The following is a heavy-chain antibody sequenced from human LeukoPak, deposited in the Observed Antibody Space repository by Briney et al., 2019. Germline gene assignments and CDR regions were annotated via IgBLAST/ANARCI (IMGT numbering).Heavy chain of an antibody. J-gene: IGHJ3*02. CDR1: GFTFSSYS. Sequence: GGSLRLSCAASGFTFSSYSIDWVRQAPGKGLEWLSYISSSSSTIYYADSVKGRFTISRDNAKNSLYLQMNSLRAEDTAVYYCARVGTSDAFDIWGQGTMVTVSS. V-gene: IGHV3-48*04. CDR2: ISSSSSTI. CDR3: ARVGTSDAFDI. D-gene: IGHD1-1*01.